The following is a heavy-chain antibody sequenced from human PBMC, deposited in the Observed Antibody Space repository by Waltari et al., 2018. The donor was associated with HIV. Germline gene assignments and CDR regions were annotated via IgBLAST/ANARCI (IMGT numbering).Heavy chain of an antibody. CDR1: GYVFSAHL. V-gene: IGHV1-2*02. Sequence: HVRLEQSGAEMRKPGASVKVFCKASGYVFSAHLLHWVRQAPGLPPEWMGRINLNKCETKIIDKLHGRLSMNRDLALATGFMELRGLTPDDTATYFCARGMWVDGIENGGFEFWGQGTTVIVS. CDR3: ARGMWVDGIENGGFEF. D-gene: IGHD1-26*01. J-gene: IGHJ3*01. CDR2: INLNKCET.